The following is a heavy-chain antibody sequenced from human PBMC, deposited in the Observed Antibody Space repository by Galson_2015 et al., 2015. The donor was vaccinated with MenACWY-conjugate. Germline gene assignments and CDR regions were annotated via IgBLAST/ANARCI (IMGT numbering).Heavy chain of an antibody. J-gene: IGHJ4*02. CDR1: GFTFSTYS. D-gene: IGHD5-18*01. CDR3: ARVAGCSYEYYDC. V-gene: IGHV3-48*02. CDR2: ISSSSSNI. Sequence: SLRLSCAASGFTFSTYSMNWVRQAPGKGLEWVSYISSSSSNIYYADSVKGRFTISRDNTKNSLYLQMNTLRDEDTAVYYCARVAGCSYEYYDCWGQGTLVTVSS.